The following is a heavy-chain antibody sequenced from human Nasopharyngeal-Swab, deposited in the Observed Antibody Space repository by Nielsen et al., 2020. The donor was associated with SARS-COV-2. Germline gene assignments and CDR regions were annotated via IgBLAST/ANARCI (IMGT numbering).Heavy chain of an antibody. CDR1: GGSISSDNW. Sequence: SETLSLTCAVSGGSISSDNWWSWVRQAPGKGLEWIGEIYHSGGTNYNPSLKSRVSISVDKSKNQFSLEVTSVTAADTAVFYCAGSAADYYYYGMDVWGQGTTVTVSS. CDR3: AGSAADYYYYGMDV. D-gene: IGHD6-13*01. V-gene: IGHV4-4*02. CDR2: IYHSGGT. J-gene: IGHJ6*02.